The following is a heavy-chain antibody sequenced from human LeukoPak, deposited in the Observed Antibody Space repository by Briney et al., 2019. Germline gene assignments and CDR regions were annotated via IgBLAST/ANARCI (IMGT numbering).Heavy chain of an antibody. CDR2: INHSGST. D-gene: IGHD2-2*01. CDR3: ARVGLYCSSTSCPSDAFDI. Sequence: KPSETLSLTCAVYGGSFSGYYWSWIRQPPGKGLEWIGEINHSGSTNYNPSLKSRVTISVDTSKNQFSLKLSSVTAADTAVYYCARVGLYCSSTSCPSDAFDIWGQGTMVTVSS. V-gene: IGHV4-34*01. CDR1: GGSFSGYY. J-gene: IGHJ3*02.